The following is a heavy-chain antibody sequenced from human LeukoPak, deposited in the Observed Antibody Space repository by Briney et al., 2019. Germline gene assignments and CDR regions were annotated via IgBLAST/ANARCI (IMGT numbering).Heavy chain of an antibody. J-gene: IGHJ4*02. Sequence: GGSLRLSCAASGFTFSSYSMNWVRQAPGKGLEWVSSISRSSYIYYADSVKGRFTISRDNAKNSLYLQMNSLRAEDTAVYYCARVASYSSSSEGDYWGQGTLVTVSS. CDR3: ARVASYSSSSEGDY. V-gene: IGHV3-21*01. D-gene: IGHD6-6*01. CDR1: GFTFSSYS. CDR2: ISRSSYI.